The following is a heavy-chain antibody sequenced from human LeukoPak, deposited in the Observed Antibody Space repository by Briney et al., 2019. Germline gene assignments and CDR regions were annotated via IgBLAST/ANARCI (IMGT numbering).Heavy chain of an antibody. CDR3: AKDWGFGSGSDY. Sequence: GGSLRLSCAASGFTFSDYYMSWIRQAPGKGLEWVSYISSSGSTIYYADSVKGRFTISRDNSKNTLYLQMNSLRAEDTAVYYCAKDWGFGSGSDYWGQGTLVTVSS. J-gene: IGHJ4*02. CDR1: GFTFSDYY. D-gene: IGHD2-15*01. CDR2: ISSSGSTI. V-gene: IGHV3-11*04.